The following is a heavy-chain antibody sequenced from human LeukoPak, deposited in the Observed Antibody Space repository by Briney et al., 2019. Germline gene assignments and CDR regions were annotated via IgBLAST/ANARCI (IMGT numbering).Heavy chain of an antibody. J-gene: IGHJ3*01. V-gene: IGHV3-30*18. D-gene: IGHD1-26*01. CDR1: GFSFSSYG. CDR2: ISYDGNTI. Sequence: GGSPRLSCAASGFSFSSYGMHWVRQAPGKGLVWLTVISYDGNTIYYADSVKGRFTISRDNSKNTLYLQMNSLRIEDTAVYFCAKDLSVVGAHDSFDVWGQGTMVTVSS. CDR3: AKDLSVVGAHDSFDV.